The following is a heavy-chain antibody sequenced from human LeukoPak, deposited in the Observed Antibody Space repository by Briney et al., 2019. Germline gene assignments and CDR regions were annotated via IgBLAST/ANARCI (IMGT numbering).Heavy chain of an antibody. J-gene: IGHJ5*02. CDR2: IYTSGST. CDR3: ARAVVPAADNWFDP. Sequence: SETLSLTCTVSDGSISSYYWSWIRQPAGKGLEWIGRIYTSGSTNYNPSLKSRVTMSVDTSKNQFSLKLRSVTTADTAVYYCARAVVPAADNWFDPWGQGTLVTVSS. D-gene: IGHD2-2*01. V-gene: IGHV4-4*07. CDR1: DGSISSYY.